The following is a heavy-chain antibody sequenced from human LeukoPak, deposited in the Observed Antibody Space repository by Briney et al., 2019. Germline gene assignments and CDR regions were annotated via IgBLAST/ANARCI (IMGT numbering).Heavy chain of an antibody. CDR2: IMWNGGSI. CDR1: GFTFDNYG. CDR3: ARVRSSAWSEAFDI. J-gene: IGHJ3*02. V-gene: IGHV3-20*04. D-gene: IGHD6-19*01. Sequence: GGSLRHSCAASGFTFDNYGMSWVRQGPGKGLEWVSGIMWNGGSIGYAGSVKGRFTISRDNAKNSLYLQMNSLRAEDTALYYCARVRSSAWSEAFDIWGQGTMVTVSS.